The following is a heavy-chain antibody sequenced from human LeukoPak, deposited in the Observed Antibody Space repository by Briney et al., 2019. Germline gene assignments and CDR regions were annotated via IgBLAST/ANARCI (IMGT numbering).Heavy chain of an antibody. CDR1: GFTVSSNY. Sequence: GGSLRLSCAASGFTVSSNYMSWVRQAPGKGLEWVSVIYSGGSTYYADSVKGRFTISRDNSKNTLYLQMNSLRAEDTAVYYCARDRGGRYFDRLPYYYYYGMDVWGQGTTVTVSS. CDR3: ARDRGGRYFDRLPYYYYYGMDV. V-gene: IGHV3-53*01. D-gene: IGHD3-9*01. CDR2: IYSGGST. J-gene: IGHJ6*02.